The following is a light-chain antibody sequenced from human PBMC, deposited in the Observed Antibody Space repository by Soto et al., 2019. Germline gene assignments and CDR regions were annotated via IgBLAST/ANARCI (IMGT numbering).Light chain of an antibody. CDR3: QQYNSYSRT. V-gene: IGKV1-5*01. CDR1: QSISTW. CDR2: DAS. Sequence: LQLTQSPSTLSASVGDRVSITCRASQSISTWLAWYQRKPGKAPKLLIFDASSLESRVSSRFSGRGSGTQFTLTISSLQPDDFATYYCQQYNSYSRTFGQGIKVDIK. J-gene: IGKJ1*01.